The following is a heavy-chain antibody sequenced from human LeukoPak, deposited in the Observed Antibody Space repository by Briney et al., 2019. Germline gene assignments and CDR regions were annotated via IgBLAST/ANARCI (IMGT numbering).Heavy chain of an antibody. V-gene: IGHV4-34*01. Sequence: AETLSLTCAVYGGSFSGYYWGWIRQPPGKGLEWIGEINHSGSTNYNPSLKSRVTISVDTSKNQFSLKLSSVTAADTAVYYCARATRMVRGVIKFDPWGQGTLVTVSS. CDR1: GGSFSGYY. CDR2: INHSGST. CDR3: ARATRMVRGVIKFDP. J-gene: IGHJ5*02. D-gene: IGHD3-10*01.